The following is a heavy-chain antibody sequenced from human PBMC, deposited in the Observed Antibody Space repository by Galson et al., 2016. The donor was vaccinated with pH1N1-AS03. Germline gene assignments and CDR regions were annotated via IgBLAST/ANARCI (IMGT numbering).Heavy chain of an antibody. CDR3: AKVSAGSSSYNYFDH. CDR1: GFTFRNYA. V-gene: IGHV3-30*02. D-gene: IGHD2-2*01. Sequence: SLRLSCAASGFTFRNYAMSWVRRAPGKGLEWVAFIRFDGSVRFYADSVKGQFTISRDDSKNTLYLQMNSLRAEDTAVYFCAKVSAGSSSYNYFDHWGQGTLVIVSS. CDR2: IRFDGSVR. J-gene: IGHJ4*02.